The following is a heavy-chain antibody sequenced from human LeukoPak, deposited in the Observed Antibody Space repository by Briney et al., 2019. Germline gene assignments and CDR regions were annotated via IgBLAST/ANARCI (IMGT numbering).Heavy chain of an antibody. J-gene: IGHJ4*02. CDR2: ITWVGGST. Sequence: PGGSLRLSCAASGFTFDDYTMHWVRHAPGKGLEWVSLITWVGGSTYYEDSVKGRFTISRDPSKNTLSLQMSSLRVEDTAVYFCAREKGRGVISPYYDCWGQGTLVTVSS. CDR1: GFTFDDYT. CDR3: AREKGRGVISPYYDC. D-gene: IGHD3-10*01. V-gene: IGHV3-43*01.